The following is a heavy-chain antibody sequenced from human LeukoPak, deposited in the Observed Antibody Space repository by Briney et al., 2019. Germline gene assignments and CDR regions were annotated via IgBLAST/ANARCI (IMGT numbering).Heavy chain of an antibody. CDR2: IKQDGSEK. J-gene: IGHJ4*02. CDR3: GRATSYYDFLSGYYKADY. V-gene: IGHV3-7*01. D-gene: IGHD3-3*01. CDR1: GFTFSSHW. Sequence: GGSLRLSCAASGFTFSSHWMSWVRQAPGKGLEWVANIKQDGSEKYYVDSVKGRFTISRDNAKNSLYLQMNSLRAEDTAVYYLGRATSYYDFLSGYYKADYWGQGTLATGS.